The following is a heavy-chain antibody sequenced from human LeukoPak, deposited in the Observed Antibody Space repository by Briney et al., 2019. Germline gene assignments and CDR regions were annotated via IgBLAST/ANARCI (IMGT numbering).Heavy chain of an antibody. CDR3: ARVGLVGATLIDY. CDR2: IIPIFGTA. D-gene: IGHD1-26*01. J-gene: IGHJ4*02. CDR1: GGTFSSYA. Sequence: GASVKVSCKASGGTFSSYAISWVRQAPGQGLEWMGGIIPIFGTANYAQKFQGRVTITADKSTSTAYMELSSLRSEDTAVYYCARVGLVGATLIDYWGQGTLVTVSS. V-gene: IGHV1-69*06.